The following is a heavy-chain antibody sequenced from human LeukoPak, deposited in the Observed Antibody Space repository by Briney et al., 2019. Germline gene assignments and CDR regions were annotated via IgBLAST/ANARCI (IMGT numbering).Heavy chain of an antibody. V-gene: IGHV3-21*01. J-gene: IGHJ4*02. D-gene: IGHD1-26*01. CDR2: ISSSSNYI. CDR3: ARDRSRSGTYYFGY. Sequence: GSLRLSCAASGFTFSSSSMNWVRQAPGKGLEWVSSISSSSNYIYYADSVKGRFTISRDNAKNSLYLQMNSLRAEDTAVYYCARDRSRSGTYYFGYWGQGTLVTVSS. CDR1: GFTFSSSS.